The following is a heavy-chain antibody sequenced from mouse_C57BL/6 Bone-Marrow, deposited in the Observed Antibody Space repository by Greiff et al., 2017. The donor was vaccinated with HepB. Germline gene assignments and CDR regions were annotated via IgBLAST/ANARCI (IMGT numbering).Heavy chain of an antibody. CDR3: FYYMDY. CDR2: ISDGGSYT. Sequence: DVQLVESGGGLVKPGGSLKLSCAASGFTFSSYAMSWVRQTPEKRLEWVATISDGGSYTYYPDNVKGRFTISRDNAKNNLYLQMSHLKSEDTAMYYCFYYMDYWGQGTSVTVSS. CDR1: GFTFSSYA. D-gene: IGHD2-1*01. J-gene: IGHJ4*01. V-gene: IGHV5-4*01.